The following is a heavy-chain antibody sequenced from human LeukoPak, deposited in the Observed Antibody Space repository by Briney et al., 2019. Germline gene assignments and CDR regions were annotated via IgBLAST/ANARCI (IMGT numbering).Heavy chain of an antibody. Sequence: PGGSLRLSCAASGFAFSSYWMSWVRQAPGKGLEWVASIKRDGSEKYYVDSVKGRFAISRDNTKNSLYVQMNSLRAEDTAVYYCARKYGEYDYWGQGTLVTVSS. CDR3: ARKYGEYDY. V-gene: IGHV3-7*04. D-gene: IGHD3-10*01. J-gene: IGHJ4*02. CDR1: GFAFSSYW. CDR2: IKRDGSEK.